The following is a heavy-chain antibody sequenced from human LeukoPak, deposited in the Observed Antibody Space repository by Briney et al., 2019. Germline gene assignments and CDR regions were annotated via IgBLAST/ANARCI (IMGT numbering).Heavy chain of an antibody. CDR1: GVTFSFYW. J-gene: IGHJ5*02. V-gene: IGHV3-74*01. CDR3: AKSNWFDP. Sequence: GGALRLSCAPSGVTFSFYWVHCVRQAPGKGLVCGSRIYTTGGSTYYADSVKGRFTISRDNAKNTLYLQMNSLRADDTAVYYCAKSNWFDPWGQGTLVTVSS. CDR2: IYTTGGST.